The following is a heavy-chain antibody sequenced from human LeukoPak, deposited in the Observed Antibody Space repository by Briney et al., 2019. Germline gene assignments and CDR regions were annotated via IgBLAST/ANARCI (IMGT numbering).Heavy chain of an antibody. CDR1: GYTFTSYG. CDR2: ISAYNGNT. V-gene: IGHV1-18*04. CDR3: ARVVTLRYFDWFQNWFDP. D-gene: IGHD3-9*01. J-gene: IGHJ5*02. Sequence: ASVKVSCKASGYTFTSYGISWVRQAPGQGLEWMGWISAYNGNTNYVQKLQGRVTMTTDTSTSTAYMELRSLRSDDTAVYYCARVVTLRYFDWFQNWFDPWGQGTLVTVSS.